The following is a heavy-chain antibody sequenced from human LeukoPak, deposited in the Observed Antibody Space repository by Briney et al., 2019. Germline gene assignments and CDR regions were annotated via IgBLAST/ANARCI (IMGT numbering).Heavy chain of an antibody. Sequence: ASVKVSCKASGYTFTDYCMHWVRQAPGQGLEWMGCINPNSVGTNYAQKFQGRVTMTRDTSISTAYMELSRLSSDDTAVYYCESVRDPTTVTTYSPYDYWGQGPLVTVSS. CDR1: GYTFTDYC. V-gene: IGHV1-2*02. J-gene: IGHJ4*02. CDR3: ESVRDPTTVTTYSPYDY. CDR2: INPNSVGT. D-gene: IGHD4-17*01.